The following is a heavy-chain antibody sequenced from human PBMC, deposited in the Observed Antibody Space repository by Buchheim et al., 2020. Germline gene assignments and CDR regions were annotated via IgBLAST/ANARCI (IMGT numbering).Heavy chain of an antibody. D-gene: IGHD6-6*01. J-gene: IGHJ4*02. CDR3: ARGTDSGSSSVPDY. CDR2: ISYDGSNK. V-gene: IGHV3-30-3*01. Sequence: QVQLVESGGGVVQPGRSLRLSCAASGFTFSSYAMHWVRQAPGKGLEWVAVISYDGSNKYYADSVKGRFTISRDNSKNTLYLQMNSLRAEDTAVYYCARGTDSGSSSVPDYWGQGNL. CDR1: GFTFSSYA.